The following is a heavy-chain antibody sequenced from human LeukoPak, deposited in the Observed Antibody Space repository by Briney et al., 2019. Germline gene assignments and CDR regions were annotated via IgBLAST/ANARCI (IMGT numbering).Heavy chain of an antibody. J-gene: IGHJ6*03. CDR2: IIPIFGTA. V-gene: IGHV1-69*06. CDR3: ARAPGITMIVAVGEGNYYMDV. D-gene: IGHD3-22*01. CDR1: GGTFSSYA. Sequence: GASVKVSCKASGGTFSSYAISWVRQAPGQGLEWMGGIIPIFGTANYAQKFQGRVTITADKSTSTAYMELSSLRSEDTAVYYCARAPGITMIVAVGEGNYYMDVWGKGTTVTISS.